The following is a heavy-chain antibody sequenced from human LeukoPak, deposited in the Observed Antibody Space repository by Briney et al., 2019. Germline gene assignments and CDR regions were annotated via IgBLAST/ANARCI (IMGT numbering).Heavy chain of an antibody. D-gene: IGHD2-2*01. Sequence: PSETLSLTCTVSRGSMTTDYWNWIRQPPGKGLEWIGHISYSGSTSYNPSLKSRVTISVDTSKNQFSLKLSSATAADTAVYYCARQYDYYFYYYLDLWGTGTTVTVSS. V-gene: IGHV4-59*01. CDR2: ISYSGST. J-gene: IGHJ6*03. CDR3: ARQYDYYFYYYLDL. CDR1: RGSMTTDY.